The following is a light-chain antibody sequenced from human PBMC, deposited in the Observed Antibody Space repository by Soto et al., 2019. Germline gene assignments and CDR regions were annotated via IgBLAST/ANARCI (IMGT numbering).Light chain of an antibody. Sequence: EIVLTQSPGPLSLSPGERATLSCRASQSVRSYLAWYQQKPGQAPRLLIYDAFNRATGIPTRFSGSGSGTDYTLTISSLEPEDFAVYYCQQRVNWPLTFGGGTKVEIK. V-gene: IGKV3-11*01. J-gene: IGKJ4*01. CDR3: QQRVNWPLT. CDR2: DAF. CDR1: QSVRSY.